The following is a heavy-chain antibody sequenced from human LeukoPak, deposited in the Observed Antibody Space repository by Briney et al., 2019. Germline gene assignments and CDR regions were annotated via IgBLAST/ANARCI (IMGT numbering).Heavy chain of an antibody. J-gene: IGHJ4*02. CDR3: AKGTYYGSSGPLDY. CDR2: ISWNSGSI. D-gene: IGHD3-22*01. Sequence: GGSLRLSCAASGFTFDDYAMHWVRQAPGKGLEWVSGISWNSGSIGYADSVKGRFTISRDNAKNSLYLQMNSLRAEDMALYYCAKGTYYGSSGPLDYWGQGTLVTVSS. CDR1: GFTFDDYA. V-gene: IGHV3-9*03.